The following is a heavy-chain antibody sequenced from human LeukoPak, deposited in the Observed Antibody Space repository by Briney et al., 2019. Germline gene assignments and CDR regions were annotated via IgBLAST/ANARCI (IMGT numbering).Heavy chain of an antibody. Sequence: GGSLRLSCAASGFTFSSAWMTWVRQAPGKGLEWVGHIKNKTKGETTEYAAPVKGRFIISRDDLKNTLYLQMNSLRAEDTAVYYCARDRSSGYYFDYWGQGTLVTVSS. J-gene: IGHJ4*02. CDR1: GFTFSSAW. CDR3: ARDRSSGYYFDY. V-gene: IGHV3-15*01. D-gene: IGHD3-22*01. CDR2: IKNKTKGETT.